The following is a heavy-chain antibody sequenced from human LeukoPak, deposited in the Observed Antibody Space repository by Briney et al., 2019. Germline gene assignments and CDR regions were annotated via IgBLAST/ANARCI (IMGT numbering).Heavy chain of an antibody. CDR1: GYTFTGYY. J-gene: IGHJ6*03. D-gene: IGHD6-19*01. CDR3: ARAPGIAVANFYYYYYMDV. Sequence: ASVKVSCKASGYTFTGYYMHWVRQAPGQGLEWMGWINPNSGGTNYAQKFQGRVTMTRDTSISTAYMELSSLRSEDTAVYYCARAPGIAVANFYYYYYMDVWGKGTTVTVSS. V-gene: IGHV1-2*02. CDR2: INPNSGGT.